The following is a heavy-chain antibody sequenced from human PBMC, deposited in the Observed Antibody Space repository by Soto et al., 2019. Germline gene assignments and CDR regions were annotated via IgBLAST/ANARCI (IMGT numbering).Heavy chain of an antibody. CDR2: IIPILGIA. CDR3: ALAGGAPRLTGGPDY. CDR1: GGTFSSYT. V-gene: IGHV1-69*02. D-gene: IGHD6-13*01. Sequence: ASVKVSCKASGGTFSSYTISWVRQAPGQGLEWMGRIIPILGIANYAQKFQGRVTITADKSTSTAYMELSSLRSEDTTVYYCALAGGAPRLTGGPDYWGQGTLVTVSS. J-gene: IGHJ4*02.